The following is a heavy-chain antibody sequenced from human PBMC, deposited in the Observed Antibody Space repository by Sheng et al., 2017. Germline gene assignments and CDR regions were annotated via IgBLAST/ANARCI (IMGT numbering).Heavy chain of an antibody. CDR1: GGSISSGSYY. CDR3: AREAILGAFDI. CDR2: IYTSGST. D-gene: IGHD2-21*01. J-gene: IGHJ3*02. Sequence: QVQLQELGPGLVKPSQTLSLTCTVSGGSISSGSYYWSWIRQPAGKGLEWIGRIYTSGSTNYNPSLKSRVTISVDTSKNQFSLKLSSVTAADTAVYYCAREAILGAFDIWGQGTMVTVSS. V-gene: IGHV4-61*02.